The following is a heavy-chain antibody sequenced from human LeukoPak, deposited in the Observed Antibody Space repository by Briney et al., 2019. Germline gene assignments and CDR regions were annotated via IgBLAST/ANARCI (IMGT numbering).Heavy chain of an antibody. Sequence: SETLSLTCTVSGGSISSYYWNWIRQPPGKGLEWIGSIYYSGSTYYNPSLKSRVTISVDTSKNQFSLKLSSVTAADTAVYYCARDEGYCSGGSCYSEWAFDIWGQGTMVTVSS. CDR2: IYYSGST. J-gene: IGHJ3*02. V-gene: IGHV4-39*07. D-gene: IGHD2-15*01. CDR1: GGSISSYY. CDR3: ARDEGYCSGGSCYSEWAFDI.